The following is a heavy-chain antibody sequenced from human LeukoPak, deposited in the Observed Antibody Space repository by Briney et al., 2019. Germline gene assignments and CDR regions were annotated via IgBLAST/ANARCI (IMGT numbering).Heavy chain of an antibody. V-gene: IGHV4-39*02. CDR3: ARRRYYDSTGYFE. Sequence: SETLSLTCTVSGDFISSSSYYWGWIRQPPGKGLEWIGDIYYTGKTYYNPSLKSRVFISIDTSKNYFSLNLNFVTAADTAVYYCARRRYYDSTGYFEWGRGSLVTVSS. J-gene: IGHJ1*01. CDR1: GDFISSSSYY. CDR2: IYYTGKT. D-gene: IGHD3-22*01.